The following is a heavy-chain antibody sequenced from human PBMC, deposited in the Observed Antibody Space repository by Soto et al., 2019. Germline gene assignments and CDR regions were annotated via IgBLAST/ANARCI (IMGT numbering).Heavy chain of an antibody. CDR2: INHSGST. CDR3: ARGSPVLGQYYFDY. J-gene: IGHJ4*02. CDR1: GGSFSGYY. D-gene: IGHD3-3*02. Sequence: SETLSLTCAVYGGSFSGYYWSWIRQPPGKGLEWIGEINHSGSTNYNPSLKSRVTISVETSKNLFSLKLSSVTAADTAVYYCARGSPVLGQYYFDYWGQGTLVTVSS. V-gene: IGHV4-34*01.